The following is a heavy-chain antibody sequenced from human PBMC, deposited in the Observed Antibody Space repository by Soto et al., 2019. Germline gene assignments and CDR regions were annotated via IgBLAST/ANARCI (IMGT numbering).Heavy chain of an antibody. Sequence: TCSVSGGTFSSYAISWVRQAPGQGLEWMGGIIPIFGTANYAQKFQGRVTITADESTSTAYMELSSLRSEDTAVYYCARAVVTSPGYYYYYGMDVWGQGTTVTVSS. D-gene: IGHD4-4*01. V-gene: IGHV1-69*01. CDR3: ARAVVTSPGYYYYYGMDV. CDR1: GGTFSSYA. CDR2: IIPIFGTA. J-gene: IGHJ6*02.